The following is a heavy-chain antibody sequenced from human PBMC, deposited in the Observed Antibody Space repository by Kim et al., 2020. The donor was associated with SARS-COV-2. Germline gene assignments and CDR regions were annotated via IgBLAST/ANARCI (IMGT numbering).Heavy chain of an antibody. Sequence: GGSLRLSCAASGFTFGDYAMHWVRQAPGKGLEWVSGISWNSGSIGYADSVKGRFTISRDNAKNSLYLQMNSLRAEDTALYYCAKASRGYQLRGAGFDPWGQGTLVTVSS. CDR2: ISWNSGSI. V-gene: IGHV3-9*01. D-gene: IGHD2-2*01. J-gene: IGHJ5*02. CDR3: AKASRGYQLRGAGFDP. CDR1: GFTFGDYA.